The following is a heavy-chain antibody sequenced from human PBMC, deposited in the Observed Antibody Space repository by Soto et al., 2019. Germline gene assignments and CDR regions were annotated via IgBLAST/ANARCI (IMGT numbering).Heavy chain of an antibody. CDR2: IYWDDDK. J-gene: IGHJ6*01. V-gene: IGHV2-5*02. CDR3: AYLPSSGGSTYWFSVAGIDV. D-gene: IGHD2-15*01. Sequence: QITLKESGPTLVKPTQTLTLTCTFSGFSLSTSGVGVAWIRQPPGKALAWLALIYWDDDKRYRPSMESRLTITTDPTNRQVVLRTTNMLSADTATYYCAYLPSSGGSTYWFSVAGIDVWGHGTRVNVPP. CDR1: GFSLSTSGVG.